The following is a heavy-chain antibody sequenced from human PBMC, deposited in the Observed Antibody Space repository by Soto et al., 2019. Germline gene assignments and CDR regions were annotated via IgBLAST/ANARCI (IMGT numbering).Heavy chain of an antibody. D-gene: IGHD6-19*01. CDR3: AKGYSSGWYDYFDY. CDR2: VSGNGGSA. J-gene: IGHJ4*02. V-gene: IGHV3-23*01. Sequence: EVQLLESGGGLVKPGGSLRLSCAASGFTFSSYAMSWVRQAPGKGLEWVSAVSGNGGSANYADSAKGRFTISRDNSKNTVYLQMHSLRAEDTAVYYCAKGYSSGWYDYFDYWGQGTLVTVSS. CDR1: GFTFSSYA.